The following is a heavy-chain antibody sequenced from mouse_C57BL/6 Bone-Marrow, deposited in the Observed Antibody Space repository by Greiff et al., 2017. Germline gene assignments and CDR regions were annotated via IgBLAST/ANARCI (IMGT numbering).Heavy chain of an antibody. V-gene: IGHV14-4*01. D-gene: IGHD2-3*01. J-gene: IGHJ2*01. CDR2: IDPENGDT. CDR3: TRWLLLDY. CDR1: GFNIKDDY. Sequence: VQLQQSGAELVRPGASVKLSCTASGFNIKDDYMHWVKQRPEQGLEWIGWIDPENGDTEYASKFQGKATITADTSSNTAYLQLSSLTSEDTAVYYCTRWLLLDYWGQGTTRTVSS.